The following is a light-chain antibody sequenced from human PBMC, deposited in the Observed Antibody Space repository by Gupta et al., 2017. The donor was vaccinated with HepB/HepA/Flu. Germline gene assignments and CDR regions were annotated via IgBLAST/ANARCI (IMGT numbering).Light chain of an antibody. V-gene: IGKV3-15*01. CDR2: GAS. J-gene: IGKJ1*01. Sequence: EIVMTQSPATLSVSPGERATLSCRASQSVSSNLAWYQQKPGQAPRLLIYGASTRATGIPARFSDSGSGTEFTLTISSLQSEDFAVYYCQKYKNSPRTFGQGTKVEIK. CDR3: QKYKNSPRT. CDR1: QSVSSN.